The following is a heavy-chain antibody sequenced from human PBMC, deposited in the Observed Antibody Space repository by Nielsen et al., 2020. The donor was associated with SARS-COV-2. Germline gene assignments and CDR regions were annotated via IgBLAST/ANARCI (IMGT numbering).Heavy chain of an antibody. J-gene: IGHJ6*02. CDR3: ARNYQIFGAVIYYYYGMDV. CDR1: GGTFSSYA. Sequence: SVKVSCKASGGTFSSYAISWVRQAPGQGLEWMGRIIPILGIANYAQKFQGRVTITADKSTSTAYMELSSLRSEDTAVYYCARNYQIFGAVIYYYYGMDVWGQGTTVTVSS. V-gene: IGHV1-69*04. D-gene: IGHD3-3*01. CDR2: IIPILGIA.